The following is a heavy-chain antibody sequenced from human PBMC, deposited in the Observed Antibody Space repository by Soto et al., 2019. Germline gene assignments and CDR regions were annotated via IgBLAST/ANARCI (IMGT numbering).Heavy chain of an antibody. CDR1: GFTFSSYW. CDR2: MNQDGSQN. Sequence: PGGSLRLSCAASGFTFSSYWMSWVRQAPGKGLEWVANMNQDGSQNFYADSVKGRFTISGDNSKNTLYLQMNSLRAEDTAVYYCARDPYPYYYYYYGMDVWGQGTTVTVS. J-gene: IGHJ6*02. V-gene: IGHV3-7*01. CDR3: ARDPYPYYYYYYGMDV.